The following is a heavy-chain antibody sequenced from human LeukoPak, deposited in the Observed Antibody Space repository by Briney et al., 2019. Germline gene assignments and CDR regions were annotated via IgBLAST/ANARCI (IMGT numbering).Heavy chain of an antibody. CDR2: IIPIFGTA. J-gene: IGHJ4*02. CDR3: ARRLRYGSGSYFDY. V-gene: IGHV1-69*13. Sequence: ASVKVSCKASGGTFSSYAISWVRQAPGQGLEWMGGIIPIFGTANYAQKFQGRVTITADESTSTAYMELSSLRSEDTAVYYCARRLRYGSGSYFDYWGQRTLVTVSS. CDR1: GGTFSSYA. D-gene: IGHD3-10*01.